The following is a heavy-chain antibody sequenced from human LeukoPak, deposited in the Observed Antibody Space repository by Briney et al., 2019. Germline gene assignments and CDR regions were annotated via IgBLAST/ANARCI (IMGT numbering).Heavy chain of an antibody. CDR2: ISSSSSYT. CDR1: GFTFSNYY. Sequence: PGGSLRLSCAASGFTFSNYYMSWIRQAPGQGLEWVSYISSSSSYTNYADSVKGRFTISRDNAKNSLYLQMNSLRAEDTAVYYCAGEGFGPFFDYWGQGTLVTVSS. CDR3: AGEGFGPFFDY. V-gene: IGHV3-11*06. D-gene: IGHD3-16*01. J-gene: IGHJ4*02.